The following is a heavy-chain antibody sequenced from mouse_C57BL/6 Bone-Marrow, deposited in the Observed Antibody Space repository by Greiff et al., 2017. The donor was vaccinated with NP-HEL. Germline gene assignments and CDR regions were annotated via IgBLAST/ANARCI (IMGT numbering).Heavy chain of an antibody. Sequence: QVQLQQSGAELARPGASVKMSCKASGYTFTSYTMHWVKQRPGQGLEWIGYINPSSGYTKYNQKFKDKATLTADKSSSTAYMQLSSLTSEDSAVYYCARGRDTVVATDYAMDDWGQGTSVTVSS. D-gene: IGHD1-1*01. V-gene: IGHV1-4*01. CDR2: INPSSGYT. J-gene: IGHJ4*01. CDR3: ARGRDTVVATDYAMDD. CDR1: GYTFTSYT.